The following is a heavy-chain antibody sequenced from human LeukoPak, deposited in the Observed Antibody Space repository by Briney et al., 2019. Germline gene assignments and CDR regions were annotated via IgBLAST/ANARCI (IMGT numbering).Heavy chain of an antibody. CDR3: ARDFTTLVVTGPSDYYYYMDV. CDR1: GGTFSSYA. CDR2: IIPIFGTA. Sequence: GASVKVSCKASGGTFSSYAISWVRQAPGQGLEWMGGIIPIFGTANYARKFQGRVTITADESTSTAYMELSSLRSEDTAVYYCARDFTTLVVTGPSDYYYYMDVWGKGTTVTVSS. J-gene: IGHJ6*03. V-gene: IGHV1-69*13. D-gene: IGHD2-21*02.